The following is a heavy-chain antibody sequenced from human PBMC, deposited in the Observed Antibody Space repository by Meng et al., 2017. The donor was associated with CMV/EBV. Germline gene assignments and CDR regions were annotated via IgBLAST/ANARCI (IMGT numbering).Heavy chain of an antibody. V-gene: IGHV3-53*01. J-gene: IGHJ4*02. CDR3: ARDLAAGDFDY. CDR2: IYSGGST. D-gene: IGHD6-13*01. Sequence: LSCASSVFTVSSNYMSWVRQAPGKGLEWVSVIYSGGSTYYAYSVKGRFTISRDNSKNTLYLQMNSLRAEDTAVYYCARDLAAGDFDYWGQGTLVTVSS. CDR1: VFTVSSNY.